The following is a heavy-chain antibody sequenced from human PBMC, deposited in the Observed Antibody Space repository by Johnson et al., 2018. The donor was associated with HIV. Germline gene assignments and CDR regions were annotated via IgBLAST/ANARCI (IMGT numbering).Heavy chain of an antibody. CDR3: ARGRSYSSSWYTPIDAFDI. CDR2: ISYDGSNK. Sequence: VQLVESGGGVVQPGRSLRLSCAASGFTFSSYAMHWVRQAPGKGLEWVAVISYDGSNKYYADSVKGRFTISRDNAKNSLYLQMNSLRAEDTAVYYCARGRSYSSSWYTPIDAFDIWGQGTMVTVSS. V-gene: IGHV3-30-3*01. D-gene: IGHD6-13*01. J-gene: IGHJ3*02. CDR1: GFTFSSYA.